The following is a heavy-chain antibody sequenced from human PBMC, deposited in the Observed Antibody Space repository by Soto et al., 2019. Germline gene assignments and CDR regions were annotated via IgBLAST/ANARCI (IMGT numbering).Heavy chain of an antibody. J-gene: IGHJ4*02. CDR1: GFTFSSYS. V-gene: IGHV3-48*01. CDR2: ISSSSSTI. Sequence: EVQLVESGGGLVQPGGSLRLSCAASGFTFSSYSMNWVRQAPGKGLEWVSYISSSSSTIYYADSVKGRFTISRDNAKNSLYLQMNSLRVEDTAVYYCARQVGIAVAGSDYWGQGTLVTVSS. CDR3: ARQVGIAVAGSDY. D-gene: IGHD6-19*01.